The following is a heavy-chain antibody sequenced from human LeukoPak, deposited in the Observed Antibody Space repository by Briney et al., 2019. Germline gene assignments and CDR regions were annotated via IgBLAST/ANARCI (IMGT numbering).Heavy chain of an antibody. CDR2: ISGNGDYT. CDR1: GFTFSTYG. V-gene: IGHV3-23*01. J-gene: IGHJ6*03. Sequence: PGGSVRLSCAASGFTFSTYGMSWVRQAPGKGLDWVSAISGNGDYTYYADSVRGRFTISRDNSRTTLFLQMNSLRAEGTALYYCAKLPQAGGDYYYIDVWGKGTTVTVSS. D-gene: IGHD6-19*01. CDR3: AKLPQAGGDYYYIDV.